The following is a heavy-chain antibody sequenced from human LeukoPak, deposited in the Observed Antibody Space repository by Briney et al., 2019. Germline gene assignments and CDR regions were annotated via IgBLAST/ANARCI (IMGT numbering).Heavy chain of an antibody. Sequence: ASVKVSCKASGYTFTGYYMHWVRQAPGQGLEWMGWINPKSGGTNFAQNFQGRITMTTDTSISTAYLELSRLGLDDTAVYYCARTDEPRYYYYYFMDVWGKGTTVTVSS. D-gene: IGHD5-24*01. CDR2: INPKSGGT. V-gene: IGHV1-2*02. J-gene: IGHJ6*03. CDR1: GYTFTGYY. CDR3: ARTDEPRYYYYYFMDV.